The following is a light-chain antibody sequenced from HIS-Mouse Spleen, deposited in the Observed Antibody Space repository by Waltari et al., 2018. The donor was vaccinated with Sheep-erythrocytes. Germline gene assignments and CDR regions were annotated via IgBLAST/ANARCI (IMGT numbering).Light chain of an antibody. J-gene: IGLJ7*02. CDR1: NIGSKS. V-gene: IGLV3-21*02. Sequence: SYVLTQTPSVSLAPCQTGSITCGGNNIGSKSVHWYQQKPGQAPVLVVYDDSDRPSGIPERFSGSNSGNTATLTISRVEAGDEADYYCQVWDSSSDHAVFGGGTQLTAL. CDR2: DDS. CDR3: QVWDSSSDHAV.